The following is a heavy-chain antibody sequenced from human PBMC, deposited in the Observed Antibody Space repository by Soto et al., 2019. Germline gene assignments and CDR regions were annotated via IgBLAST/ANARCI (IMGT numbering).Heavy chain of an antibody. CDR3: ARVSLGVTRGVDS. V-gene: IGHV4-34*01. CDR2: IYQSVGT. Sequence: QVQLQQGGAGLLKPSETLSLTCAVYSGSFRGYYWTWIRQPPGKGLEWIGEIYQSVGTNYNPPLKTRVTITVATSKNQVSLTLSAITGADTAVNFCARVSLGVTRGVDSWGQGTLVTVSS. D-gene: IGHD1-26*01. J-gene: IGHJ4*02. CDR1: SGSFRGYY.